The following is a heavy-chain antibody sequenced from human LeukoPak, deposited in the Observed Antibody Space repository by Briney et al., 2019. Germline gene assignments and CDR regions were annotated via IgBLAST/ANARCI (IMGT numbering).Heavy chain of an antibody. Sequence: GGSLRLSCAAPGFTFSSYGMHWVRQAPGKGLEWVSVISGSGGSTYYADSVKGRFTISRDNSKNTLYLQMNSLRAEDTAVYYCAKGERIYYYDSSYFDYWGQGTLVTVSS. CDR3: AKGERIYYYDSSYFDY. V-gene: IGHV3-23*01. CDR2: ISGSGGST. CDR1: GFTFSSYG. J-gene: IGHJ4*02. D-gene: IGHD3-22*01.